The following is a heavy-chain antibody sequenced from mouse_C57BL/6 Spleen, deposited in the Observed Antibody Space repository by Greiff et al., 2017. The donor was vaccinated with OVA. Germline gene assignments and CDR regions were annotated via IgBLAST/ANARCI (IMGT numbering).Heavy chain of an antibody. J-gene: IGHJ4*01. CDR1: GYAFSSSW. CDR2: IYPGDGDT. V-gene: IGHV1-82*01. CDR3: ARGGYYVRMDY. D-gene: IGHD1-1*01. Sequence: QVQLQQSGPELVKPGASVKISCKASGYAFSSSWMNWVKQRPGKGLEWIGRIYPGDGDTNYNGKFKGKATLTADKSSSTAYMQLSSLTSEDSAVYFCARGGYYVRMDYWGQGTSVTVSS.